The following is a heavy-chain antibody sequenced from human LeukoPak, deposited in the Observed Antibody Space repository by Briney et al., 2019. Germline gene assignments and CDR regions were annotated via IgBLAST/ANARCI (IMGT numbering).Heavy chain of an antibody. CDR2: ISSNGGST. Sequence: GGSLRLSCAASGFTFSSYAMHWVRQAPGKGLEYVSAISSNGGSTYYANSVKGRFTISRDNSKNTLYLQMGSLRAEDMAVYYCARAGIAVGRSALDIWGQGTMVTVSS. CDR1: GFTFSSYA. V-gene: IGHV3-64*01. CDR3: ARAGIAVGRSALDI. J-gene: IGHJ3*02. D-gene: IGHD6-19*01.